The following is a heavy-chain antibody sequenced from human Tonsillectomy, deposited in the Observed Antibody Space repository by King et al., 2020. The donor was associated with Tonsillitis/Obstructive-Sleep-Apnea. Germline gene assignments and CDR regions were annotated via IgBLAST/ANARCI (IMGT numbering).Heavy chain of an antibody. Sequence: VQLVESGGGVVQPGRSLRLSCAASGFTFSTYAMHWVRQAQGKGLEWVALISYDGSNKFYADSVKGRFTPSRDNSNNTLYLQMNSLRAEDTAMYYCASDHDYGAPFDYWGQGTLVTVSS. CDR1: GFTFSTYA. D-gene: IGHD4-17*01. V-gene: IGHV3-30*04. CDR2: ISYDGSNK. CDR3: ASDHDYGAPFDY. J-gene: IGHJ4*02.